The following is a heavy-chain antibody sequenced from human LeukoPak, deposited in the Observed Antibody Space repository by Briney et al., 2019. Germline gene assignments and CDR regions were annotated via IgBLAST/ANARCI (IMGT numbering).Heavy chain of an antibody. CDR2: IYSGGST. D-gene: IGHD3-3*01. CDR1: GFTVSSNY. CDR3: AREGAEWKYFDY. Sequence: GGSLRLSCAASGFTVSSNYMSWVRQAPGKGLEWVSVIYSGGSTYYADSVKGRFTISRDNSKNTLYLQMNSLRAEDTAVYYCAREGAEWKYFDYWGQGTLVTVSS. V-gene: IGHV3-53*01. J-gene: IGHJ4*02.